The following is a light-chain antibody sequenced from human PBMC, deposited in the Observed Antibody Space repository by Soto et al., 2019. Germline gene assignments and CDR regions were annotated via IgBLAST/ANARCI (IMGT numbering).Light chain of an antibody. Sequence: EIVMTQSPATLSVSPGERATLSCRASQSVRSNLAWYSQKPGQAPRLLIYGASTRATGIPARVSGSGSGTEFTLTINGLQTEDFAVYYCQQYNNWPPYTFGQGTKLEIK. CDR3: QQYNNWPPYT. V-gene: IGKV3-15*01. CDR1: QSVRSN. J-gene: IGKJ2*01. CDR2: GAS.